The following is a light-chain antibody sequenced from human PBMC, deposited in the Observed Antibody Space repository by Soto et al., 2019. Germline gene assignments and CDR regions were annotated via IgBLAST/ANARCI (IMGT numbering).Light chain of an antibody. CDR3: QQFDDFPLT. V-gene: IGKV1-33*01. Sequence: DIQMTQSPSSLSAFVGDRVTITCQASQDIRNYINWYQQKSGEAPRLLISDASNLQTGVPSRFSGIGSQTYFTLTIRSLQPEDFATYFCQQFDDFPLTCGGGTKVEVK. CDR2: DAS. CDR1: QDIRNY. J-gene: IGKJ4*01.